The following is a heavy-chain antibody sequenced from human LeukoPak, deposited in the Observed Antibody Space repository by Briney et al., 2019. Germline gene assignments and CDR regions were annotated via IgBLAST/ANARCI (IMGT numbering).Heavy chain of an antibody. CDR2: IYSSGSA. CDR3: AREYGDLDY. CDR1: GGSISGYY. V-gene: IGHV4-4*07. J-gene: IGHJ4*02. Sequence: SETLSLTCTVSGGSISGYYWSWVRQPAGKGLEWIGRIYSSGSANYNPSLKSRVTMSVDTSNNQFSLKLTSVSAADTAVYYCAREYGDLDYWGQGILVTVSS. D-gene: IGHD4-17*01.